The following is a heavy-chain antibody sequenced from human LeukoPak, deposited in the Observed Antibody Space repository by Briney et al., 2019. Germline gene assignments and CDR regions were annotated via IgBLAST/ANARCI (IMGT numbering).Heavy chain of an antibody. V-gene: IGHV1-69*06. CDR2: ITPIFNSA. CDR1: GGTFSNFA. J-gene: IGHJ6*04. CDR3: ARVERTQTTVTLGGYYIMDV. D-gene: IGHD4-17*01. Sequence: SVKVSCKASGGTFSNFAITWVRQAPGQGLEWMGGITPIFNSANYAQRFQGRVTITADKPTSTAYMELSSLTSEDTAVYYCARVERTQTTVTLGGYYIMDVWGKGAMVTVSS.